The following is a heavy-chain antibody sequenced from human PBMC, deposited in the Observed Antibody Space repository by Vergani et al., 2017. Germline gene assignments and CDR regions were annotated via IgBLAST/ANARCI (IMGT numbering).Heavy chain of an antibody. Sequence: QLQLQESGSGLVKPSQTLSLTCAVSGSSISCGGYSWSWIRQPPGKGLEWIGYIYHSGSTYYNPSLKSRVTISVDRSKNQFSLKLSSVTAADTAVYYCARGHDSSGYYYDYWGQGTLVTVSS. CDR1: GSSISCGGYS. CDR3: ARGHDSSGYYYDY. D-gene: IGHD3-22*01. V-gene: IGHV4-30-2*01. CDR2: IYHSGST. J-gene: IGHJ4*02.